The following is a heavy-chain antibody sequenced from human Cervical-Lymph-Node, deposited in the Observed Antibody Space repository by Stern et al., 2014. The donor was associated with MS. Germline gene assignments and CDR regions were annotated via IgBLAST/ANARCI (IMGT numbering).Heavy chain of an antibody. Sequence: VQLEESGADVEKPGASVKVSCKASGFTFTSSVIHWVRQAPGQRPEWMGWINVGIGNTKYSQAFQGRVTITRDTSASTVYLELSSLRSEDTAVYYCARADTSPAYYYYGMDVWGQGTTVTVSS. CDR2: INVGIGNT. CDR3: ARADTSPAYYYYGMDV. CDR1: GFTFTSSV. V-gene: IGHV1-3*01. J-gene: IGHJ6*02.